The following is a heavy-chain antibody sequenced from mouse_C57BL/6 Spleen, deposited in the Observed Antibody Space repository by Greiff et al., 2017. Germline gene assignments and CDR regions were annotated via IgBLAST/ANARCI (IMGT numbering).Heavy chain of an antibody. CDR1: GFSFNTYA. CDR3: VRDYGSSSLYAMDY. V-gene: IGHV10-1*01. D-gene: IGHD1-1*01. CDR2: IRSKSNNYAT. Sequence: VQLKESGGGLVQPKGSLKLSCAASGFSFNTYAMNWVRQAPGKGLEWVARIRSKSNNYATYYADSVKDRFTISRDDSESMHYLQMNNWKTEDTAMYYCVRDYGSSSLYAMDYWGQGTSVTVSS. J-gene: IGHJ4*01.